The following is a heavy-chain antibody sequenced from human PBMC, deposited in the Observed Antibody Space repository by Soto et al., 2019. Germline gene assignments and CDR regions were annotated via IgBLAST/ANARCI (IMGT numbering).Heavy chain of an antibody. J-gene: IGHJ6*02. CDR2: IIPIFGTA. D-gene: IGHD6-25*01. V-gene: IGHV1-69*13. Sequence: GASVKVSCKASGGTFSSYAISWVRQAPGQGLEWMGGIIPIFGTANYAQKFQGRVTITADESTSTAYMELSSLRSEDTAVYYCASRAASTYYYYGMDVWGQGTTVTVS. CDR1: GGTFSSYA. CDR3: ASRAASTYYYYGMDV.